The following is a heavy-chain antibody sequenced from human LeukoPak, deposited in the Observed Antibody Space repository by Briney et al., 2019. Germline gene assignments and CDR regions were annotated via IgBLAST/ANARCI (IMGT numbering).Heavy chain of an antibody. D-gene: IGHD2-21*02. CDR3: ARNMTAISRLDVFDI. J-gene: IGHJ3*02. CDR1: GGSLSSSGQY. CDR2: IYYSGST. Sequence: SETLSLTCTVSGGSLSSSGQYWGLIRQSPVKGLEWIGSIYYSGSTYYNPSLKSRVTISVDTSKNQFSLELRPVTAADTAIYYCARNMTAISRLDVFDIWGPGTMVTVS. V-gene: IGHV4-39*01.